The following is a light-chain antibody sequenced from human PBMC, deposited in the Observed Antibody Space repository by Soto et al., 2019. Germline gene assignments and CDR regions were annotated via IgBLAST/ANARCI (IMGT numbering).Light chain of an antibody. CDR1: QSVSSSY. CDR2: GSS. Sequence: EIVLTQSPGTLSLSPGERATLSCRASQSVSSSYLAWYQQKPGQAPRLLIYGSSSRATGIPDRFSGSGSGTDFTLIISRREPEDFAVYYCQQYDISPCMFGQVNKVEIK. CDR3: QQYDISPCM. V-gene: IGKV3-20*01. J-gene: IGKJ1*01.